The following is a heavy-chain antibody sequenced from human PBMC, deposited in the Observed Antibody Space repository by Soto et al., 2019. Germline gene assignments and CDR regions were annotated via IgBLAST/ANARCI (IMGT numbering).Heavy chain of an antibody. V-gene: IGHV4-4*02. CDR2: IYHTGHT. CDR3: ACGENQGLIDV. Sequence: TSETLSLTCAVSGGSITVSNWWSWVRQSPAKGLEWLGEIYHTGHTNYNPSLKSRVTISADKSKNQFSRTLKSLTAADTAVYYCACGENQGLIDVWGQGTFDTVSA. D-gene: IGHD3-10*01. J-gene: IGHJ4*02. CDR1: GGSITVSNW.